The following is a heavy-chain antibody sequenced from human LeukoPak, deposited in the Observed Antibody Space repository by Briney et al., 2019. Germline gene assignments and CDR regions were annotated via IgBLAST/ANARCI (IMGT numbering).Heavy chain of an antibody. J-gene: IGHJ4*01. CDR2: TYYRSKWFN. CDR3: AREDRLGHFDY. CDR1: GDSVFSNNVA. D-gene: IGHD1-26*01. V-gene: IGHV6-1*01. Sequence: SQILSLTCAVSGDSVFSNNVAWNWIRQSPSRGLEWLGRTYYRSKWFNDYTVSMKGRVTVNPDTSKNQFSLQLNSVTPGDTAVYYCAREDRLGHFDYWGQGTLVTVSS.